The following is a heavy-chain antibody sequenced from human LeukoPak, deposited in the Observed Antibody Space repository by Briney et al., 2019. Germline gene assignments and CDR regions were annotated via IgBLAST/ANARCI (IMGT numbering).Heavy chain of an antibody. CDR2: ISYDGRNI. D-gene: IGHD2-2*01. Sequence: GKSLRLSCAASGFTFNNYGMHWVRQAPGKGLEWVAVISYDGRNIHYPDSVRGRFTISRDISTDTLWLQMDSLRTEDTAVYYCAKGPLRGTAAAIDYWGQGTLVTVSS. J-gene: IGHJ4*02. V-gene: IGHV3-30*18. CDR3: AKGPLRGTAAAIDY. CDR1: GFTFNNYG.